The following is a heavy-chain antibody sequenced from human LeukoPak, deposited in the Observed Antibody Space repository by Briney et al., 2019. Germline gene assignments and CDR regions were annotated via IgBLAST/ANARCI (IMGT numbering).Heavy chain of an antibody. V-gene: IGHV3-23*01. CDR2: ISGSGGHT. CDR1: GVTFSSYA. J-gene: IGHJ4*02. Sequence: GGSLRLSCAASGVTFSSYAMSWVRQAPGKGLEWFSGISGSGGHTYYADSVKGQFTNTKNNSKNTLYLQMNSLRAEDTAIYYCAKNPVAYYFDYWGQGTLVTVSA. CDR3: AKNPVAYYFDY.